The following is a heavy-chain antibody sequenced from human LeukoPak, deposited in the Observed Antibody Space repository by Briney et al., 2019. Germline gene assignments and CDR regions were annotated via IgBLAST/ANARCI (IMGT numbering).Heavy chain of an antibody. V-gene: IGHV6-1*01. CDR3: ATNYDFWSEDAFDI. CDR2: TYYRSKWYN. CDR1: GDSFSSNSAA. Sequence: SQTLSLTCAISGDSFSSNSAAWNWIRQSPSRGLEWLGRTYYRSKWYNDYAVSVKSRITINPDTSKNQFSLQLNSVTPEDTAVYYCATNYDFWSEDAFDIWGQGTMVTVSS. J-gene: IGHJ3*02. D-gene: IGHD3-3*01.